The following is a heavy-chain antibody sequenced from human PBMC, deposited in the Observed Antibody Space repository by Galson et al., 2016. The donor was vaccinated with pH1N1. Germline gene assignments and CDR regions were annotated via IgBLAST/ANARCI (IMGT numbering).Heavy chain of an antibody. CDR2: IKEDGSEK. CDR1: GFTFSNYW. Sequence: SLRLSCAASGFTFSNYWMHWVRQVPGKGLEWVANIKEDGSEKYYVDSVRGRFTISRDNAKSSLYLQMNSLRDEDTALYYCARAIGSRSSYWGQGTLVIVSS. J-gene: IGHJ4*02. CDR3: ARAIGSRSSY. V-gene: IGHV3-7*01. D-gene: IGHD3-16*02.